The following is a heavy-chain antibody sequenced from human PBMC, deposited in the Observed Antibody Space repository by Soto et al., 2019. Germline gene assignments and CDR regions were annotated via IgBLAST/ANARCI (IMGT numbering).Heavy chain of an antibody. CDR2: IIAFFGTA. V-gene: IGHV1-69*01. CDR1: GGTFSSYA. J-gene: IGHJ3*02. Sequence: QVQLVQYGAEVKKPASSVKVSCKASGGTFSSYAISWVRQAPGQGLDWMGGIIAFFGTANDAQKFQGRVTIIADESTSTAYMELSSLRSEDTAVYYCARDPSDCAMIVGAAQGCAFDIWGQGTMVTVSS. D-gene: IGHD1-26*01. CDR3: ARDPSDCAMIVGAAQGCAFDI.